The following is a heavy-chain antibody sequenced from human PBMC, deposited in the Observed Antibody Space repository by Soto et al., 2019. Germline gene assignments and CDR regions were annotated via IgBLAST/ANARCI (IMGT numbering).Heavy chain of an antibody. D-gene: IGHD3-9*01. CDR3: AKDPPPYYDILTGYPSGYYYYYGMDV. Sequence: PGGSLRLSCAASGFTFSSYAMSWVRQAPGKGLEWVSAISGSGGSTYYADSVKGRLTISRDNSKNTLYLQMNSLRAEDTAVYYCAKDPPPYYDILTGYPSGYYYYYGMDVWGQGTTVTVSS. CDR2: ISGSGGST. J-gene: IGHJ6*02. V-gene: IGHV3-23*01. CDR1: GFTFSSYA.